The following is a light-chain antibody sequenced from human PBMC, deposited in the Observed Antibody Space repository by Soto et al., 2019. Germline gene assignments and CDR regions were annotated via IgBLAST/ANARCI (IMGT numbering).Light chain of an antibody. CDR1: SSDVGGSNF. CDR3: VSYTSSTTYV. V-gene: IGLV2-14*03. CDR2: DVA. J-gene: IGLJ1*01. Sequence: QSVLTQPASVSDSPGQSMTISCTGTSSDVGGSNFVSWYQQHPGKPPKLIIYDVANRPSGVSNRLSGSKSGSTASLIISRLQTEDEADYYCVSYTSSTTYVFGTGTKVTVL.